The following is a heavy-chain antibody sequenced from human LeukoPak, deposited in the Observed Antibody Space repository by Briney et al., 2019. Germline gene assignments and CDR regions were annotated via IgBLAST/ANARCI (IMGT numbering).Heavy chain of an antibody. CDR3: ARTIRDFWSGYSNWFDP. Sequence: SVKVSCKAAGGTFSSYAISWVRQAPGQGLEWMGGIIPIFGTANYAQKFQGRVTITADESTSTAYMELSSLRSVDTAVYYCARTIRDFWSGYSNWFDPWGQGTLVTVSS. V-gene: IGHV1-69*13. CDR1: GGTFSSYA. CDR2: IIPIFGTA. D-gene: IGHD3-3*01. J-gene: IGHJ5*02.